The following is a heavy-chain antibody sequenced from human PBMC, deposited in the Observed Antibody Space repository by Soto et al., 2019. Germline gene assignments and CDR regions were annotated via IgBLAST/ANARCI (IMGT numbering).Heavy chain of an antibody. CDR1: GFTFSSYE. CDR3: AREGFSSYGMDV. D-gene: IGHD6-19*01. J-gene: IGHJ6*02. Sequence: EVQLVESGGGLVQPGGSLRLSCAASGFTFSSYEMNWVRQAPGKGLEWVSYISSGGSTIYYADSVKGRFTISRDNAKSSLYLQMNSLRAEDMAAYYCAREGFSSYGMDVWGQGTTVTVSS. CDR2: ISSGGSTI. V-gene: IGHV3-48*03.